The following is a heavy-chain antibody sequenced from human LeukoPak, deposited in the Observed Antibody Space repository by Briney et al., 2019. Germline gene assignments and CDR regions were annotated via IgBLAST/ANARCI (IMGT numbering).Heavy chain of an antibody. D-gene: IGHD3-9*01. J-gene: IGHJ4*02. CDR1: GFTVSSNY. CDR2: IYSGGST. V-gene: IGHV3-66*01. CDR3: ARDLRYFDWSHSKDY. Sequence: PGGSLRLSCAASGFTVSSNYMSWVRQAPGKGLEWVSVIYSGGSTYYADSVKGRFTISRDNSKNTLYLQMNSLRAEDTAVYYCARDLRYFDWSHSKDYWGQGTLVTVSS.